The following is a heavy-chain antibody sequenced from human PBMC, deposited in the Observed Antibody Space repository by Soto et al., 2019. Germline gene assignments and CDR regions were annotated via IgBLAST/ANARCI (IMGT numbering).Heavy chain of an antibody. CDR3: ARHRRSGYYSDAFDI. J-gene: IGHJ3*02. V-gene: IGHV5-51*01. CDR2: IYPGDSDT. Sequence: GESLKISCKGSGYSFTSYWIGWVRQMPGKGLEWMGIIYPGDSDTRYSPSFQGQVTISADKSISTAYLQWSSLKASDTAMYYCARHRRSGYYSDAFDIWGQGTMVTVSS. D-gene: IGHD3-22*01. CDR1: GYSFTSYW.